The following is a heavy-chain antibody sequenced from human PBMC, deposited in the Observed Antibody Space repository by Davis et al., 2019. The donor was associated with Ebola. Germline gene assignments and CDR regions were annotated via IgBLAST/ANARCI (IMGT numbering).Heavy chain of an antibody. D-gene: IGHD3-10*01. V-gene: IGHV4-31*03. CDR3: ASGGRGFRYYYYYMDV. CDR2: IYYSGST. J-gene: IGHJ6*03. CDR1: GGSISSGGYY. Sequence: PSETLSLTCTVSGGSISSGGYYWSWIRQHPGKGLEWIGYIYYSGSTYYNPSLKSRVTISVDTSKNQFSLKLSSVTAADTAVYYCASGGRGFRYYYYYMDVWGKGTTVTVSS.